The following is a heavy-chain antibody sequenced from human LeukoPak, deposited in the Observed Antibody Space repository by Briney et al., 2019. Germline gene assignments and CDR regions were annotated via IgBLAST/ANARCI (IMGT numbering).Heavy chain of an antibody. J-gene: IGHJ6*03. CDR3: ARDYIVVLPAALRRYYYYYMDV. D-gene: IGHD2-2*01. Sequence: SETLSLTCTVSGGSISSGDYYWSWIRQPPGKGLEWIGYIYYSGSTYYNPSLKSRVTISVDTSKNQFSLKLSSVTAADTAVYYCARDYIVVLPAALRRYYYYYMDVWGKGTTVTVSS. CDR2: IYYSGST. CDR1: GGSISSGDYY. V-gene: IGHV4-30-4*08.